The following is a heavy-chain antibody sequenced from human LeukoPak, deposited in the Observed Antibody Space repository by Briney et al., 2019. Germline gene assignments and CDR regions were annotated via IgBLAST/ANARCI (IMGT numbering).Heavy chain of an antibody. CDR2: ISSSGSTI. Sequence: GGSLRLSCAASGFTFSDYYMSWIRQAPGKGLEWVSYISSSGSTIYYADSVKGRFTISRDNAKNSLYLQMNSLRAEDTDVYYCARAGYSYGYSSGELDYWGQGTLVTVSS. CDR1: GFTFSDYY. CDR3: ARAGYSYGYSSGELDY. V-gene: IGHV3-11*04. D-gene: IGHD5-18*01. J-gene: IGHJ4*02.